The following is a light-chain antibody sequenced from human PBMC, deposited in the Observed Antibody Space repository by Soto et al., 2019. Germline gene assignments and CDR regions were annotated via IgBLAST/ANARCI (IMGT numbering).Light chain of an antibody. CDR1: QSISIW. CDR3: HHYNTYST. J-gene: IGKJ1*01. Sequence: DIQMTQSPSALSASIGDRVTITCRASQSISIWLAWYQQKPGKAPKLLIYAASSLESGVPSRFSGSGSGTEFTLTISSLQPDDFATYYCHHYNTYSTFGQGTRLDVK. V-gene: IGKV1-5*03. CDR2: AAS.